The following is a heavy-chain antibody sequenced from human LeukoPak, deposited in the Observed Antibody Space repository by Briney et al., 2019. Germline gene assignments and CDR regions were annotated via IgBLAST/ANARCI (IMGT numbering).Heavy chain of an antibody. CDR2: IYYSGST. J-gene: IGHJ4*02. D-gene: IGHD3-16*01. V-gene: IGHV4-39*07. Sequence: SETLSLTCTVSGGSITSSSYYWGWIRQPPGKGLEWIGSIYYSGSTFYNPSLKSRVTISVDTSKYQFSLRLSSVTAADTAVYYCASLPGRRAFGGVGNYWGQGTLVTVSS. CDR3: ASLPGRRAFGGVGNY. CDR1: GGSITSSSYY.